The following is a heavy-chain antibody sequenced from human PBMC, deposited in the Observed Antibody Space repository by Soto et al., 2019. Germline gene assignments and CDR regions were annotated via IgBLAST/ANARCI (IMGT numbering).Heavy chain of an antibody. D-gene: IGHD6-13*01. CDR2: IKQDGSEK. J-gene: IGHJ4*02. V-gene: IGHV3-7*03. Sequence: EVQLVESGGGLVQPGGSLRLSCEASGFTFSSYWMSWVRQAPGKGLEWVANIKQDGSEKYYVDSVKGRFTISRDNAKNSLYLQMNSLRAEDTAVYYCAREGSSWSFFDYWGQGTLVTVSS. CDR3: AREGSSWSFFDY. CDR1: GFTFSSYW.